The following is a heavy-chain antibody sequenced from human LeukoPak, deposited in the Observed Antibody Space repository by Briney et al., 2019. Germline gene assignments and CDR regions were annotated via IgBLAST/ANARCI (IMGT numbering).Heavy chain of an antibody. V-gene: IGHV1-69*13. CDR1: GGTFSSYA. CDR2: IIPIFGTA. J-gene: IGHJ4*02. CDR3: ARARREYSSSSDFDY. Sequence: SVKVSCKASGGTFSSYAISWVRQAPGQGLKWMGGIIPIFGTANYAQKFQGRVTITADESTSTAYMELSSLRSEDTAVYYCARARREYSSSSDFDYWGRGTLVTVSS. D-gene: IGHD6-6*01.